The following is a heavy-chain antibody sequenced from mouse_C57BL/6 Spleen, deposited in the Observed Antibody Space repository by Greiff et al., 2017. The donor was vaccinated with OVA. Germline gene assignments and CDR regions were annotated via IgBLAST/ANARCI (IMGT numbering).Heavy chain of an antibody. D-gene: IGHD2-2*01. V-gene: IGHV1-53*01. CDR1: GYTFTSYW. J-gene: IGHJ2*01. CDR2: INPSSGGS. Sequence: VQLQQSGTELVKPGASVKLSCKASGYTFTSYWMHWVKQRPGQGLEWIGNINPSSGGSNYNEKFKSKATLTVDKSSSTAYMQLRSMTSENSAVYYCERRGGNYGSFDYWGQGTTLTVSA. CDR3: ERRGGNYGSFDY.